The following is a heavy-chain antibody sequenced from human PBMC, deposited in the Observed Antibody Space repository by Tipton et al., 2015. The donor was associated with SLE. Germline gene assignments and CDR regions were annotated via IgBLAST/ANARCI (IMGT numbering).Heavy chain of an antibody. J-gene: IGHJ4*02. V-gene: IGHV4-39*07. Sequence: TLSLTCTVSGGSISSSSYYWGWIRQPPGKGLEWIGSIYYSGSTYYNPSLKSRVTISVDTSKNQFSLKLSSVTAADTAVYYCAKGLIMITFGGVIVFHPFDYWGQGTLATVSS. CDR1: GGSISSSSYY. D-gene: IGHD3-16*02. CDR2: IYYSGST. CDR3: AKGLIMITFGGVIVFHPFDY.